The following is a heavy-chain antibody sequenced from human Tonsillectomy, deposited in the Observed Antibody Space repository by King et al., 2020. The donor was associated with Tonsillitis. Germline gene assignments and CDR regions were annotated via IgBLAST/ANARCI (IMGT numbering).Heavy chain of an antibody. D-gene: IGHD6-13*01. Sequence: VQLVESGGGVVQPGRSLRLSCEASGFTFSSYGMHWVRQAPGKGLEWVAVISFDGSNKYYADSVKGRFTISRDNSKNTLFLQMNSLRAEDTAVYYCAKWGSSSWYVYYGMDIWGQGTTVTVSS. J-gene: IGHJ6*02. V-gene: IGHV3-30*18. CDR3: AKWGSSSWYVYYGMDI. CDR2: ISFDGSNK. CDR1: GFTFSSYG.